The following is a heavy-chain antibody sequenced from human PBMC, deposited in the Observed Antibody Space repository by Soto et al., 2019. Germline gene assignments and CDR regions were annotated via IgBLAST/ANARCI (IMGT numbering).Heavy chain of an antibody. CDR2: ISATDVAT. Sequence: GGSLRLSCAASGFSFSSYAMGWFRQAPGKGLEWVSIISATDVATYYADSVKGHFIIARDDSRRTLFLQMNSLRAEDTAVYHCVKDVYSGSSGQFDLWGQGTLVTVSS. CDR3: VKDVYSGSSGQFDL. D-gene: IGHD1-26*01. CDR1: GFSFSSYA. J-gene: IGHJ5*02. V-gene: IGHV3-23*01.